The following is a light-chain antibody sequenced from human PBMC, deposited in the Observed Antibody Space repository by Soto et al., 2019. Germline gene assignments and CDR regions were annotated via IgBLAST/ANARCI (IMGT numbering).Light chain of an antibody. CDR1: QSVSSTY. J-gene: IGKJ5*01. CDR3: QQFGNSPIT. Sequence: EIVVTQSPGTLSLSPGERATLSCRAGQSVSSTYLAWYQQKPGQAPRLLFSGASSRATGIPDRFSGGGSGTDFTLTISRLEPEDFAVYYCQQFGNSPITFGQGTRLEIK. V-gene: IGKV3-20*01. CDR2: GAS.